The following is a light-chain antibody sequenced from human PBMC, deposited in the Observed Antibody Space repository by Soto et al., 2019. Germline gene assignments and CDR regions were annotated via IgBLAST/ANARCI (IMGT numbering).Light chain of an antibody. CDR2: EVT. J-gene: IGLJ3*02. CDR3: CSYAGSYTWV. CDR1: SSDVGSRNL. V-gene: IGLV2-23*02. Sequence: QSALTQPASVSGSPGQSITSSCTGTSSDVGSRNLVSWYQQHPDKAPKLIIYEVTKWPSGVSNRFSGSKSGNTASLTIFGLQAEDEADYYCCSYAGSYTWVFGGGTKLTVL.